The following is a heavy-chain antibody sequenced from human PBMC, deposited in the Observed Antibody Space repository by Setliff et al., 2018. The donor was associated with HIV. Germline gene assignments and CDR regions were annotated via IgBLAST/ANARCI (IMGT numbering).Heavy chain of an antibody. V-gene: IGHV4-4*02. CDR3: ARLSCSSNSCPFDY. CDR1: GGSVSTNNW. CDR2: THRSGKT. J-gene: IGHJ4*02. Sequence: SETLSLTCAVSGGSVSTNNWWSWVRQPPGKGLEWIVETHRSGKTNYNSSFRSRVTILLDKSKNQVSLEMSSVTAADTAVYYCARLSCSSNSCPFDYWVQGTLVTVS. D-gene: IGHD2-2*01.